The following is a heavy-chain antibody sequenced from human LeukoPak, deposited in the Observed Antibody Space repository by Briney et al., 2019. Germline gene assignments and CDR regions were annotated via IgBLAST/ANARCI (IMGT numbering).Heavy chain of an antibody. J-gene: IGHJ1*01. Sequence: GGSLRLSCAPPGFTFSSYGMHWVRQAPGKGLEWVALISYDGSNKYYADSVKGRFTTSRDNSKNTLYLQMNSLRAEDTAVYYCAKEPKPRPTVGYFQHWGQGTLVTVSS. V-gene: IGHV3-30*18. CDR2: ISYDGSNK. CDR3: AKEPKPRPTVGYFQH. CDR1: GFTFSSYG. D-gene: IGHD1-14*01.